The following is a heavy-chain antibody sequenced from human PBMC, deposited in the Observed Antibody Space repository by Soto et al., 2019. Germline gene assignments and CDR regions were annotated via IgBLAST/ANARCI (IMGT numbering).Heavy chain of an antibody. CDR1: GDSVSTNSAT. V-gene: IGHV6-1*01. Sequence: QVQLQQSGPGLVKPSQTLSLTCAISGDSVSTNSATWDCIRQSPSRGLEWLGRTYYRSKWYNDYAVSVKGRITINPDTSNNQLSLQLNSVTPDDTAVYYCARLIGNSWLDSWGQGTLVTVSS. J-gene: IGHJ5*01. CDR3: ARLIGNSWLDS. D-gene: IGHD2-8*01. CDR2: TYYRSKWYN.